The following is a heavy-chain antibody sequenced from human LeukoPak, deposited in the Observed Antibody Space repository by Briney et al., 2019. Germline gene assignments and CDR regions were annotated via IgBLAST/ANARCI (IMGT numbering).Heavy chain of an antibody. CDR3: ARDPYSGGYGDYYYYYMDL. Sequence: GGSLRLSCAASGFTFSSYSMNWVRQAPGKGLEWVSYISTSSSTIYYADSVKGRFTISRDNAKNSLYLQMNSLRAEDTAVYYCARDPYSGGYGDYYYYYMDLWGQGTTVTISS. CDR1: GFTFSSYS. V-gene: IGHV3-48*01. J-gene: IGHJ6*03. CDR2: ISTSSSTI. D-gene: IGHD1-26*01.